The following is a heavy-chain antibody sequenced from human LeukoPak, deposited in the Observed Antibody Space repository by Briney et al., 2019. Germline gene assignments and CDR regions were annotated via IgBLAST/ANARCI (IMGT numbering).Heavy chain of an antibody. D-gene: IGHD5/OR15-5a*01. V-gene: IGHV4-59*01. J-gene: IGHJ4*02. Sequence: PSETLSLTCTVSGGSISSYFCSWIRQPPGKGLEWIGYIYDSGSTDYNPSLKSRVTISVDTSKNQFSLKLSSVTAADTAVYYCARGSVRLRTLDYWGQGTLVTVSS. CDR3: ARGSVRLRTLDY. CDR2: IYDSGST. CDR1: GGSISSYF.